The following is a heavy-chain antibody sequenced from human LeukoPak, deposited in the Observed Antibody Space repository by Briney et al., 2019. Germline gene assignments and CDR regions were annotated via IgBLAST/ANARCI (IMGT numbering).Heavy chain of an antibody. CDR1: GYTFTGYY. V-gene: IGHV1-2*02. Sequence: ASVKVSCKASGYTFTGYYMHWVRQAPGQGLEWMGWINPNSGGTNYAQKFQGRVTMTRDTSISTAYMELSRLRSDDTAVYYCARDPVSRYSGYDWLDPWGQGTLVTVSS. J-gene: IGHJ5*02. CDR3: ARDPVSRYSGYDWLDP. D-gene: IGHD5-12*01. CDR2: INPNSGGT.